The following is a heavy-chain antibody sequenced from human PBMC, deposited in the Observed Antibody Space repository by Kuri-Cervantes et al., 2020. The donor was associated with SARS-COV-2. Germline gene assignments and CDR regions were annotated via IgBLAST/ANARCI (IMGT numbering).Heavy chain of an antibody. CDR1: GFTFSSYW. Sequence: GESLKISCAASGFTFSSYWMSWVRQAPGKGLEWVANIKQDGSEKYYVDSVKGRFTISRDNAKNSLYLQMNGLRAEDTAVYYCARGRRITIFGVVRDPAFDIWGQGTMVTVSS. CDR2: IKQDGSEK. D-gene: IGHD3-3*01. J-gene: IGHJ3*02. CDR3: ARGRRITIFGVVRDPAFDI. V-gene: IGHV3-7*01.